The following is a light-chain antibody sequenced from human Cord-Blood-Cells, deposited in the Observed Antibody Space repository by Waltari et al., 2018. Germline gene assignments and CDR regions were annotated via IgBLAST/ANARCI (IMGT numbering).Light chain of an antibody. V-gene: IGKV1-33*01. Sequence: DIQMTQSLSSLSGFVGDRATLTCQASQDISNYLNWYQQKPGNAPKLLVYDASNLETGVTSRFSGSGSGTDFTFTISSLQPEYIATYYSPQYDKPPLTIGGGTEVKVK. CDR2: DAS. J-gene: IGKJ4*02. CDR3: PQYDKPPLT. CDR1: QDISNY.